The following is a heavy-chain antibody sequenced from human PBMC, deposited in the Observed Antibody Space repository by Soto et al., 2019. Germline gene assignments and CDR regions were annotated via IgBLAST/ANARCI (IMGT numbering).Heavy chain of an antibody. D-gene: IGHD3-22*01. CDR3: ARVLGSSGYVGAFDI. J-gene: IGHJ3*02. V-gene: IGHV4-30-4*01. Sequence: QVQLQESGPGLVKPSQTLSLTCTVSGGSISSGDYYWSWIRQPPGKGLEWIGYIYYSGSTYYNPSLKRRVTISVDTSKTQFSLKLSSVTAADTAVYYCARVLGSSGYVGAFDIWGQGTMVTVSS. CDR2: IYYSGST. CDR1: GGSISSGDYY.